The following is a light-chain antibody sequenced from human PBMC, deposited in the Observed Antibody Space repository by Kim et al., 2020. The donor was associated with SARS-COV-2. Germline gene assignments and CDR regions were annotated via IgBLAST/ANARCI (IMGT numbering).Light chain of an antibody. Sequence: SYELTQPPSVSVSPGQTASITCSGDKLGDKYACWYQQKPGQSPVLVIYQDSKRPSGIPERFSGSNSGNTATLTISGTHAMDDADYYCQAWDSSTVV. CDR1: KLGDKY. J-gene: IGLJ2*01. CDR3: QAWDSSTVV. V-gene: IGLV3-1*01. CDR2: QDS.